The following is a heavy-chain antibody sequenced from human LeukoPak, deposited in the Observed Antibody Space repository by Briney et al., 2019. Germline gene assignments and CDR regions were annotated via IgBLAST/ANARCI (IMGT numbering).Heavy chain of an antibody. CDR1: GFTFSSYA. Sequence: PGGSLRLSCAASGFTFSSYAMRWVRQAPGKGLEWVSAISGSGGSTYYADSVKGRFTISGDNSKNTLYLQMNSLRAEDTAVYYCAKILRGRTFLFRYYGMDVWGQGTTVTVSS. D-gene: IGHD1-26*01. V-gene: IGHV3-23*01. CDR2: ISGSGGST. J-gene: IGHJ6*02. CDR3: AKILRGRTFLFRYYGMDV.